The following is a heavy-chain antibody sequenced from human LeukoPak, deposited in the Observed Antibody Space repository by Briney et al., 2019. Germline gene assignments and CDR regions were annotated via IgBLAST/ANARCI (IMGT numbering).Heavy chain of an antibody. D-gene: IGHD3-22*01. J-gene: IGHJ3*01. V-gene: IGHV1-2*02. CDR1: GYTFTGYY. Sequence: ASVKVSCKASGYTFTGYYMHWVRQAPGQGLEWMGWINPNSGGTNYAQKFQGRVTMTTDTFTNTAYMDLRSLRSDDTAVYYCARDMWPYYYDSSGSSHAFDLWGQGTMVTVSS. CDR3: ARDMWPYYYDSSGSSHAFDL. CDR2: INPNSGGT.